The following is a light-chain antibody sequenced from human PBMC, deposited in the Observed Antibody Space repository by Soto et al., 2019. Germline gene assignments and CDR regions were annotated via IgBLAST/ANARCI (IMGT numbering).Light chain of an antibody. J-gene: IGLJ1*01. CDR2: DVG. CDR1: SRAFGGSNH. CDR3: SSYRSSSSPPFV. Sequence: QSALTQPASVSGSPGQSITISCTGTSRAFGGSNHVSWYQQHPGRAPKLLIYDVGNRPSGISDRFSGSKSGNTASLTISGLLTEDEADYFCSSYRSSSSPPFVFGTGTKVTVL. V-gene: IGLV2-14*03.